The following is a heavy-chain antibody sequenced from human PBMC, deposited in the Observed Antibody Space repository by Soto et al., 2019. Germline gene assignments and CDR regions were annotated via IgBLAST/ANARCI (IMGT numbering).Heavy chain of an antibody. V-gene: IGHV3-7*01. CDR1: GFTFSSFW. J-gene: IGHJ4*02. Sequence: GGSLRLSCAASGFTFSSFWMSWVRQAPGKGLEWVANINEDGSVKYYVDSVRGRSTISRDNSKNSLFLQMDRLRVEDTAVYYCARGLPSNWMFDDWGQGTLVTVSS. CDR2: INEDGSVK. D-gene: IGHD1-1*01. CDR3: ARGLPSNWMFDD.